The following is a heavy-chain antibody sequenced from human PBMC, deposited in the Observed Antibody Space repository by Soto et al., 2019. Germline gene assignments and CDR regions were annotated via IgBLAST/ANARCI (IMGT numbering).Heavy chain of an antibody. J-gene: IGHJ5*02. CDR2: MNPYSGNT. CDR1: GYTFTSYD. Sequence: QVQLVQSGAEVKKPGASVKVSCKASGYTFTSYDINWVRQATGQGLEWMGWMNPYSGNTGYAQKFQGRVTMTRNTSISTAYLELSSLRSEDTAVYYCARGITIFGVVDPGRQGTLVTVSS. CDR3: ARGITIFGVVDP. D-gene: IGHD3-3*01. V-gene: IGHV1-8*01.